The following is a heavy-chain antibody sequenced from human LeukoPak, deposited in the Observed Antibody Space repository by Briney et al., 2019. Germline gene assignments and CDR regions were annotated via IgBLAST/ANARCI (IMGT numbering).Heavy chain of an antibody. CDR2: ISSSSSYI. D-gene: IGHD2-2*01. CDR3: ARDGGAAAMFWFDP. Sequence: GGSLRLSCAASGFTFSSYSMDWVRQAPGKGLEWVSSISSSSSYIYYADSVKGRFTISRDNAKNSLYLQMNSLRAEDTAVYYCARDGGAAAMFWFDPWGQGTLVTVSS. J-gene: IGHJ5*02. CDR1: GFTFSSYS. V-gene: IGHV3-21*01.